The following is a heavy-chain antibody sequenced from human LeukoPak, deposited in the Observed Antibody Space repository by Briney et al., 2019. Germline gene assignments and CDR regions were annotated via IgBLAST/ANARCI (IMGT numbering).Heavy chain of an antibody. CDR3: AKAPEYSSSSPEEYYFDY. CDR2: ISWNSGSI. D-gene: IGHD6-6*01. Sequence: PGGSLRLSCAASGFTFDDYAMHWVRQAPGKGLEWVSGISWNSGSIGYADSVKGRFTISRGNAKNSLYLQMNSLRAEDTALYYCAKAPEYSSSSPEEYYFDYWGQGTLVTVSS. CDR1: GFTFDDYA. J-gene: IGHJ4*02. V-gene: IGHV3-9*01.